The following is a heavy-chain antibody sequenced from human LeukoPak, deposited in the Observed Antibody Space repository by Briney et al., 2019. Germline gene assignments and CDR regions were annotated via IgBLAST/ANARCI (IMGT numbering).Heavy chain of an antibody. D-gene: IGHD3-9*01. CDR1: GFTFSDYS. J-gene: IGHJ4*02. CDR2: ISSSSSTL. V-gene: IGHV3-48*04. CDR3: ARFVNILTGYRHFDY. Sequence: PGGSLRLSCAASGFTFSDYSINWVRQAPGKGLEWVSDISSSSSTLYYADSVKGRFTISRDNAKNSLHLQMNSLRAEDTAVYYCARFVNILTGYRHFDYWGQGILVTVSS.